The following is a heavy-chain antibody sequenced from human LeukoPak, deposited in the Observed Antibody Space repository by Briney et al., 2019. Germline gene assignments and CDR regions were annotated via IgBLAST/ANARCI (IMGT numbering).Heavy chain of an antibody. J-gene: IGHJ4*02. CDR2: IYHSGST. D-gene: IGHD4-17*01. CDR1: GGSVSSGSYY. Sequence: SETLSLTCTVSGGSVSSGSYYWSWIRQPPGKGLEWIGYIYHSGSTYYNPSLKSRVTISVDRSKNQFSLKLSSVTAADTAVYYCARGKDDYGDYPFDYWGQGTLVTVSS. V-gene: IGHV4-30-2*01. CDR3: ARGKDDYGDYPFDY.